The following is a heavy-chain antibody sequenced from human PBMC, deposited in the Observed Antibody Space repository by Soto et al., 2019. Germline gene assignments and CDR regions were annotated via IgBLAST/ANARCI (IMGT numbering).Heavy chain of an antibody. CDR3: GTGRASGSYYLLDY. CDR1: GNTFPRYD. Sequence: ASVNVSCLASGNTFPRYDINWVRQAAAHGVEWVGWINPNSGNMDYSQKFKGRVTITKDAAIRRGYMEVSRLRSDDTAVYYCGTGRASGSYYLLDYWGQGTLVTVSS. J-gene: IGHJ4*02. V-gene: IGHV1-8*01. CDR2: INPNSGNM. D-gene: IGHD3-10*01.